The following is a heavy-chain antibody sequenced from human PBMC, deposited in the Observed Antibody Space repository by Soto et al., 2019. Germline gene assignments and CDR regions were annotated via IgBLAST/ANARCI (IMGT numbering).Heavy chain of an antibody. CDR3: ARHNVGYSGYDSSYYYYGMDV. CDR2: IYPGDSDT. V-gene: IGHV5-51*01. Sequence: GESLKISCKGSGYSFTSYWIGWVRQMPGKGLEWMGIIYPGDSDTRYSPSFQGQVTISADKSISTAYLQWSSLKASDTAMYYCARHNVGYSGYDSSYYYYGMDVWGQGTTVTVSS. J-gene: IGHJ6*02. CDR1: GYSFTSYW. D-gene: IGHD5-12*01.